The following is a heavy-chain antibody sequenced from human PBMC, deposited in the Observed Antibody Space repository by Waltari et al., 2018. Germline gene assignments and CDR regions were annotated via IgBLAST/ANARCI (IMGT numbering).Heavy chain of an antibody. V-gene: IGHV1-69*04. CDR3: ARARTAEDYYYGMDV. Sequence: QVQLVQSGAEVKKPGSSVQVACKASGGTFGSCPTSWVRPAPGQGLEWMGRIIPIRGIANYAQKFQGRVTITADKSTSTAYMELSSLRSEDTAVYYCARARTAEDYYYGMDVWGQGTTVTVSS. CDR2: IIPIRGIA. D-gene: IGHD5-18*01. CDR1: GGTFGSCP. J-gene: IGHJ6*02.